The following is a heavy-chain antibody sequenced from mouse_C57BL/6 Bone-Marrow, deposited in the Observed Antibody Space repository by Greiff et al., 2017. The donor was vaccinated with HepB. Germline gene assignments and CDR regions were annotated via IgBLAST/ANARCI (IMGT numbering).Heavy chain of an antibody. V-gene: IGHV3-8*01. CDR3: ARFYDYGRDYYAMDY. CDR2: ISYSGST. J-gene: IGHJ4*01. CDR1: GYSITSDY. Sequence: EVKLMESGPGLAKPSQTLSLTCSVTGYSITSDYWNWIRKFPGNKLEYMGYISYSGSTYYNPSLKSRISITRDTSKNQYYLQLNSVTTEDTATYYCARFYDYGRDYYAMDYWGQGTSVTVSS. D-gene: IGHD2-4*01.